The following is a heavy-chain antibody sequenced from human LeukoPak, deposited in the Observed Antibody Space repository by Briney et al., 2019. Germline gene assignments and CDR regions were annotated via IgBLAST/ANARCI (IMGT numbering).Heavy chain of an antibody. J-gene: IGHJ5*02. CDR2: ISSSSSYI. D-gene: IGHD5-12*01. V-gene: IGHV3-21*01. CDR1: GFTFSSYS. Sequence: GGSLRLSCAASGFTFSSYSMNWVRQAPGKGLEWVSSISSSSSYIYYVDSVKGRFTISRDNAKNSLYLQMNSLRAEDTAVYYCARRGYDYGGWFDPWGQGTLVTVSS. CDR3: ARRGYDYGGWFDP.